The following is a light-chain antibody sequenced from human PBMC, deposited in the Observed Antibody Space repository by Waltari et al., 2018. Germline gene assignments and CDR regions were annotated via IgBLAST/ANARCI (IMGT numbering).Light chain of an antibody. Sequence: EIVMTQSPAILSVSPGERATLSCRASQNIGSNLGWYQQKPGQAPRLLIYGASTRATGGPARFSGSGSGTDFTLTISSLQSEDFAVYYCQHYHNWPPWTFGQGTTVEIK. CDR1: QNIGSN. J-gene: IGKJ1*01. V-gene: IGKV3-15*01. CDR3: QHYHNWPPWT. CDR2: GAS.